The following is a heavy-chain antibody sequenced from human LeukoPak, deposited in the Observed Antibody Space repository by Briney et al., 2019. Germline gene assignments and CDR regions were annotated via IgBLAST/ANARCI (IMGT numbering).Heavy chain of an antibody. J-gene: IGHJ4*02. D-gene: IGHD6-13*01. Sequence: PGGSLRLSCAASGFTFSSYEMSWVRQAPGKGLEWVSGINWNGGSTGYADSVKGRFTISRDNAKNSLYLQMNSLRAEDTALYYCARTLYSSSWYVDYWGQGTLVTVSS. CDR1: GFTFSSYE. CDR3: ARTLYSSSWYVDY. CDR2: INWNGGST. V-gene: IGHV3-20*04.